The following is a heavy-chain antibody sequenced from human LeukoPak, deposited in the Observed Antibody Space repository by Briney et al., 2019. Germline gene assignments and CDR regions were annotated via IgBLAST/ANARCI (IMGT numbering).Heavy chain of an antibody. CDR1: GGSFSGYY. CDR3: ARYPPSGYYFRYFDY. CDR2: INHSGST. Sequence: PSETLSLTCAVYGGSFSGYYWSWIRQPPGKGLEWIGEINHSGSTNYNPSLKSRVTISVDTSKNQFSLKLSSVTAADTAVYYCARYPPSGYYFRYFDYWGQGTLVTVSS. J-gene: IGHJ4*02. V-gene: IGHV4-34*01. D-gene: IGHD3-22*01.